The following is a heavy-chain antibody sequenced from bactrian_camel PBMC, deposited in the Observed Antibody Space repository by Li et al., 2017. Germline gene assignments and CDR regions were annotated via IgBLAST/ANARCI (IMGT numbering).Heavy chain of an antibody. Sequence: HVQLVESGGGSVQAGGSLRLACTASGYTLGSGCMGWWRQAPGKAREGVARIYTGNGQANYSQAVKGRFTISRDNAKNTLLLQMNSLQPEDTAMYYCAADSPDCTVVASEWHWAEYGYWGQGTQVTVS. D-gene: IGHD6*01. CDR2: IYTGNGQA. V-gene: IGHV3S1*01. J-gene: IGHJ4*01. CDR3: AADSPDCTVVASEWHWAEYGY. CDR1: GYTLGSGC.